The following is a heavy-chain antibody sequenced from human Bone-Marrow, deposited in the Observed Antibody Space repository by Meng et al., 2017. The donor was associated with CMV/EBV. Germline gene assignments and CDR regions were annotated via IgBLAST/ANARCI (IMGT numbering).Heavy chain of an antibody. CDR3: VRDIGVAEITESTKYYSALDV. Sequence: GGSLRLSCAASGFTFSDYALHWVRQAPGKGLEWVSGINRKSDRIGYADSVKGRFTISRDNGKKSLHLQMNSLRAEDPALYYCVRDIGVAEITESTKYYSALDVWGQGTTVTVSS. J-gene: IGHJ6*02. CDR2: INRKSDRI. CDR1: GFTFSDYA. V-gene: IGHV3-9*01. D-gene: IGHD3-16*01.